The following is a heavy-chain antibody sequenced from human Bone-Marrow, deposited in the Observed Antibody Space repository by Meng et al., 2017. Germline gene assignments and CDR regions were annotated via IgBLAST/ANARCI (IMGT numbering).Heavy chain of an antibody. V-gene: IGHV1-2*06. CDR3: ARGVRGRRPRFLGWLLLVWFDP. D-gene: IGHD3-3*01. Sequence: ASVKVSCKASGYTFTGYYMHWVRQAPGQGLEWMGRINPNSGGTNYAQKFQGRVTMTRDTSISTAYMELSRLRSDDTAVYYCARGVRGRRPRFLGWLLLVWFDPWGQGTLVTVSS. CDR1: GYTFTGYY. J-gene: IGHJ5*02. CDR2: INPNSGGT.